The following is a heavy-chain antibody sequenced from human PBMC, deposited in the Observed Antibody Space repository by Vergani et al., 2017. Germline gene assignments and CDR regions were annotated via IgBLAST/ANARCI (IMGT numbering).Heavy chain of an antibody. V-gene: IGHV1-46*03. CDR1: GYPFTIYF. CDR3: ARQSSIAARPRYYYYMDV. CDR2: INPSGGST. Sequence: QVQLVQSGAEVKKPGASVKVSCNASGYPFTIYFMHWVRQPPGQGLEWMGIINPSGGSTSYAQKFQGRVTMTRDTSTSTGYMELSSLRSEDTAVYYCARQSSIAARPRYYYYMDVWGKGTTVTVSS. J-gene: IGHJ6*03. D-gene: IGHD6-6*01.